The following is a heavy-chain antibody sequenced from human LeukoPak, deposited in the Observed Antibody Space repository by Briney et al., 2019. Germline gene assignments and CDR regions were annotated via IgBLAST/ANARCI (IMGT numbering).Heavy chain of an antibody. V-gene: IGHV4-39*01. D-gene: IGHD5-12*01. Sequence: PSETLSLTCTVSGGSISSSSYYWGWIRQPPGKGLEWIGSIYYSGSTYYNPSLKSRVTISVDTSKNQFSLKLSSVTAADTAVYYCAILLVATISFIDYWGQGTLVTVSS. J-gene: IGHJ4*02. CDR1: GGSISSSSYY. CDR2: IYYSGST. CDR3: AILLVATISFIDY.